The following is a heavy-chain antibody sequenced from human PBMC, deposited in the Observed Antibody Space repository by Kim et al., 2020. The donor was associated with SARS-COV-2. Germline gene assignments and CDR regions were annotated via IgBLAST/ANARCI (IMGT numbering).Heavy chain of an antibody. CDR1: GFTFSSYA. V-gene: IGHV3-30*04. CDR2: ISYDGSNK. J-gene: IGHJ6*01. Sequence: GGSLRLSCAASGFTFSSYAMHWVRQAPGKGLEWVSVISYDGSNKYYADSVKGRFTISRDNSKNTLYLQMNSLRAEDTAVYYCARDVEVATWKVYYYYGM. D-gene: IGHD5-12*01. CDR3: ARDVEVATWKVYYYYGM.